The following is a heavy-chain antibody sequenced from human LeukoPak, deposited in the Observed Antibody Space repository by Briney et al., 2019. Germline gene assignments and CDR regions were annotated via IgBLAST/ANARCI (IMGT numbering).Heavy chain of an antibody. CDR1: GYSFTSYW. CDR2: IYPGDSDT. D-gene: IGHD2-15*01. J-gene: IGHJ4*02. V-gene: IGHV5-51*01. CDR3: ARRLADCSGGSCYGTRYYFDY. Sequence: GESLKISCKGSGYSFTSYWIGWVRQMPGKGLEWMGIIYPGDSDTRNSPSFQGQVTISADKSISTAYLQWSSLKASDTAMYYCARRLADCSGGSCYGTRYYFDYWGQGTLVTVSS.